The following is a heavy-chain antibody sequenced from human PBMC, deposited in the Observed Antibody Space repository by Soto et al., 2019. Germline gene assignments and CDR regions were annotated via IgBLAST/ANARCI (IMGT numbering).Heavy chain of an antibody. V-gene: IGHV4-34*01. D-gene: IGHD1-1*01. CDR2: MSHSGGT. J-gene: IGHJ3*02. Sequence: QVQLQQWGAGLLKPSETLSLTCAVYGGFVTSGSYYWSWIRQPPGKGLEWIGEMSHSGGTHFNPSLKSRVTISVDTSKNPFTLKMSSVTAADTALYYCARVARGTATTVVDAFDIWGPGNMVTVSS. CDR1: GGFVTSGSYY. CDR3: ARVARGTATTVVDAFDI.